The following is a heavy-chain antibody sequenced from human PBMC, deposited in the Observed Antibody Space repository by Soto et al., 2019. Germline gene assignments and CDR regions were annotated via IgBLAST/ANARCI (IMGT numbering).Heavy chain of an antibody. CDR2: IYYSGST. V-gene: IGHV4-31*03. CDR1: GGSISSGGYY. Sequence: QVQLQESGPGLVKPSQTLSLTCTVSGGSISSGGYYWSWIRQHPGKGLEWIGYIYYSGSTYYNPSLKSRVTISVDTSKNQFSLKLSSVTAADTAVYYCARGEMITMVRGVKPLFDYWGQGTLVTVSS. CDR3: ARGEMITMVRGVKPLFDY. J-gene: IGHJ4*02. D-gene: IGHD3-10*01.